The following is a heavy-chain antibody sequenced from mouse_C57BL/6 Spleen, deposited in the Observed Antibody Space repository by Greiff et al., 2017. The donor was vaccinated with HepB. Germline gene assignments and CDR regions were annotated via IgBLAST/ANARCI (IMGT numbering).Heavy chain of an antibody. CDR1: GFTFSSYA. CDR2: ISDGGSYT. J-gene: IGHJ1*03. D-gene: IGHD2-2*01. Sequence: EVKLVESGGGLVKPGGSLKLSCAASGFTFSSYAMSWVRQTPEKRLEWVATISDGGSYTYYPDNVKGRFTISRDNAKNNLYLQMSHLKSEDTAMYYCARGSTMVRKWYFDVWGTGTTVTVSS. CDR3: ARGSTMVRKWYFDV. V-gene: IGHV5-4*03.